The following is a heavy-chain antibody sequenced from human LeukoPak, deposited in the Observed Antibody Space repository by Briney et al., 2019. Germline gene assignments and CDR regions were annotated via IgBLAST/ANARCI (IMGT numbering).Heavy chain of an antibody. J-gene: IGHJ4*02. Sequence: GASVKVSCKASGYTFSGYYLHWVRQAPGQGLEWMGWINPNSGDTYYVQNFQGRVTMTRDTSISTAYMELSRLRSDDTAVYYCARTYGDYIFNYFDYWGQGTLVTVSS. CDR2: INPNSGDT. V-gene: IGHV1-2*02. D-gene: IGHD4-17*01. CDR1: GYTFSGYY. CDR3: ARTYGDYIFNYFDY.